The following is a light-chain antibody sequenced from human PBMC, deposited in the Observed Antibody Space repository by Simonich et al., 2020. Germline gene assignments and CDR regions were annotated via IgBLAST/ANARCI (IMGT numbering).Light chain of an antibody. CDR3: QQYNNWPPFT. V-gene: IGKV3-15*01. CDR1: PSVSSN. CDR2: GAS. Sequence: EIVMTQSPATLSVSPGERATLSCRASPSVSSNLAWYQQKPGQAPRLIIYGASTRATGITARFSGSGSGTEFTLTISSMQSEDFAVYYCQQYNNWPPFTFGPGTKVDIK. J-gene: IGKJ3*01.